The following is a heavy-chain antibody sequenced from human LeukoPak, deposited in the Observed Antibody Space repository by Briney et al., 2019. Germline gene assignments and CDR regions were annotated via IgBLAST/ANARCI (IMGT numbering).Heavy chain of an antibody. Sequence: SETLSLTCTVSGGSISSDYWSWIRQAPGKGLEWIGYIYYRGSTSYSPSLKSRITISVDTSKNQFSLNPRSVTAADTAVYYCARVFCSSSSCYAIDYWGLGTLVTVSS. CDR3: ARVFCSSSSCYAIDY. J-gene: IGHJ4*02. CDR1: GGSISSDY. D-gene: IGHD2-2*01. V-gene: IGHV4-59*01. CDR2: IYYRGST.